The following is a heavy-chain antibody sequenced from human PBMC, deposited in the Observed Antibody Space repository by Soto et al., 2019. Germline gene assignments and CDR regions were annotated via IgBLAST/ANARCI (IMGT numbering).Heavy chain of an antibody. V-gene: IGHV1-3*01. CDR1: GYTFTSYA. CDR3: AYRPFVLGSGWNFDF. CDR2: INAGNGNT. D-gene: IGHD6-19*01. J-gene: IGHJ4*02. Sequence: ASVKVSCKASGYTFTSYAMHWVRQAPGQRLEWMGWINAGNGNTKYSQKFQGRVTITKDTSKNQVVLIMTNMDPVDTATYYCAYRPFVLGSGWNFDFWGQGILVTVSS.